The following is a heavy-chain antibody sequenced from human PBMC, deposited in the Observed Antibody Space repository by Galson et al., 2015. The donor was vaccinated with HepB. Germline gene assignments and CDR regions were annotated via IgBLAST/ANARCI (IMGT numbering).Heavy chain of an antibody. V-gene: IGHV1-69*13. CDR3: ARVVGDVTPYCGGDCYSSMDV. Sequence: SVKVSCKASGGTFSSYAISWVRQAPGQGLEWMGGIIPIFGTANYAQKFQGRVTITADESTSTAYMELSSLRSEDTAVYYCARVVGDVTPYCGGDCYSSMDVWGQGTTVTVSS. CDR1: GGTFSSYA. D-gene: IGHD2-21*01. J-gene: IGHJ6*02. CDR2: IIPIFGTA.